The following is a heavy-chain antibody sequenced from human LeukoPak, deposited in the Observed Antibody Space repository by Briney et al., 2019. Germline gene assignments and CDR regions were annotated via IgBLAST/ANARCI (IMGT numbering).Heavy chain of an antibody. CDR1: GFTFSNYL. Sequence: GWSLTLSCAVSGFTFSNYLMSWVRQAPGKGLEWVANINQDGSAKYYVASVKGRFTISRDNAKDSLLLHMNSLRAEATALYYCARVPATVKVDYWGQGTLVTVSS. J-gene: IGHJ4*02. CDR2: INQDGSAK. CDR3: ARVPATVKVDY. V-gene: IGHV3-7*04. D-gene: IGHD4-17*01.